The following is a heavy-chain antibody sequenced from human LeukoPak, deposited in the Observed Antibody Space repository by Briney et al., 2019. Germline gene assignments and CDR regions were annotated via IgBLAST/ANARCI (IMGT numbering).Heavy chain of an antibody. CDR3: ATDPSRGGGSCYYI. D-gene: IGHD2-15*01. Sequence: ASVKVSCKVSGYTLTELSMHWVRQAPGKGLEWMGGFDPEDGETIYAQKFQGRVTMTEDTSTDTAYMELSSLRSEDTAVYYCATDPSRGGGSCYYIWGQGTLVTVSS. V-gene: IGHV1-24*01. CDR1: GYTLTELS. CDR2: FDPEDGET. J-gene: IGHJ4*02.